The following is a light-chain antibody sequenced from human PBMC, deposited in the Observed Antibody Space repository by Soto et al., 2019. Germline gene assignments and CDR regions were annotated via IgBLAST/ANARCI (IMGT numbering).Light chain of an antibody. CDR2: RAS. CDR1: HSISYS. V-gene: IGKV1-5*03. J-gene: IGKJ1*01. Sequence: DIQMTQSPSTLSASVGDRATITCRASHSISYSLAWFQQEPGKSPSLPIYRASRLESGAPSSISGSGSVTDFTLTISSLQTDDFATYYCQKYTNYPWTFGQGTKVDIK. CDR3: QKYTNYPWT.